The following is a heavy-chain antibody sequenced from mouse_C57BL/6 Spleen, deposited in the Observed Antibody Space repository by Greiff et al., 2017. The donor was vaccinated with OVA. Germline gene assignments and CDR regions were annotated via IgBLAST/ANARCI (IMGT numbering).Heavy chain of an antibody. CDR3: ARNYGNLDY. CDR1: GYTFTSYW. Sequence: QVQLQQPGAELVKPGASVKLSCKASGYTFTSYWMQWVKQRPGQGLEWIGEIDPSDSYTNYNQKFKGKATLTVDTSSSTAYMQHSSLTSEDSAVYYCARNYGNLDYWGQGTTLTVSS. D-gene: IGHD2-1*01. CDR2: IDPSDSYT. V-gene: IGHV1-50*01. J-gene: IGHJ2*01.